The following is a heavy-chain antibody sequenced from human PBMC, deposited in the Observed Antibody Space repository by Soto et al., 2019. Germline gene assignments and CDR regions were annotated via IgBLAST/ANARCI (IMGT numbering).Heavy chain of an antibody. CDR3: ARVSRGAFDI. CDR1: GYTFTSYF. J-gene: IGHJ3*02. V-gene: IGHV1-46*04. Sequence: ASVKVSCKASGYTFTSYFIHWVRQAPGQGLELMGVFDPSGVATNSAQKLQGRLTMTRDTSTSTVYMDLTILGSDDTALYYCARVSRGAFDIWGQGTLVTVSS. CDR2: FDPSGVAT.